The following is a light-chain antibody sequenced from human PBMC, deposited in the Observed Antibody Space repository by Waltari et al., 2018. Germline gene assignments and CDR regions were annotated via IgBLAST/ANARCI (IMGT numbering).Light chain of an antibody. CDR2: DVN. J-gene: IGLJ3*02. Sequence: HSALTQPASVSGSPGQTVTISCTGTSSDSGRYNYVAWYQHHPDKVPKLIIYDVNNPPSGISDRFSASKSGDTASLTISGLRAEDEADYYCSSFVGANNLAWVFGGGTKVTV. V-gene: IGLV2-14*03. CDR3: SSFVGANNLAWV. CDR1: SSDSGRYNY.